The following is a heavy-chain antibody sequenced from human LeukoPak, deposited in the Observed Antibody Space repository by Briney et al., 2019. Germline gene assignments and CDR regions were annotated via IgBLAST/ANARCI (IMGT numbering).Heavy chain of an antibody. CDR3: AREGRLRYFDWLPGHDAFDI. CDR2: INHSGST. Sequence: SETLSLTCAVYGGSFSGYYWSWIRQPPGKGLEWIGEINHSGSTNYNPSLKSRVTISVDTSKNQFSLKLSSVTAADTAVYYCAREGRLRYFDWLPGHDAFDIWGQGTMVTVSS. CDR1: GGSFSGYY. V-gene: IGHV4-34*01. J-gene: IGHJ3*02. D-gene: IGHD3-9*01.